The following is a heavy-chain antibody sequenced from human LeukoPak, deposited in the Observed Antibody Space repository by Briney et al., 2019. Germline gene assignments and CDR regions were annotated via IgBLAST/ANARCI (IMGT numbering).Heavy chain of an antibody. Sequence: GGSLRLSCAASGFTFSSYWMSWVRQAPGKGLEWVANIKQDGSEKYYVDSAKGRFTISRDNAKNSLYLQMNSLRAEDTAVYYCARDHKETYYYYGMDVWGQGTTVTVSS. V-gene: IGHV3-7*01. CDR2: IKQDGSEK. CDR3: ARDHKETYYYYGMDV. J-gene: IGHJ6*02. CDR1: GFTFSSYW.